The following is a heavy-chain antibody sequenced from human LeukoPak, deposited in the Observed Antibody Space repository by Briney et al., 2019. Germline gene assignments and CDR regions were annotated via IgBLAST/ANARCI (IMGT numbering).Heavy chain of an antibody. D-gene: IGHD5-24*01. CDR3: ARDSVATIEEDAFDI. J-gene: IGHJ3*02. V-gene: IGHV1-18*01. CDR2: ISAYNGNT. Sequence: ASVKVSCKASGYTFTSYGISWVRQAPGQGLEWMGWISAYNGNTNYAQKLQGRVTMTTDTSTGTAYMELRSLRSDDTAVYYCARDSVATIEEDAFDIWGQGTMVTVSS. CDR1: GYTFTSYG.